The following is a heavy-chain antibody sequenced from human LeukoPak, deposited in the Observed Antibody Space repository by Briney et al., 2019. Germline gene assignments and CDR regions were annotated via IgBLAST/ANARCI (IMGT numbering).Heavy chain of an antibody. V-gene: IGHV6-1*01. CDR3: AREDYDILTGYLTPLDY. J-gene: IGHJ4*02. Sequence: SQTLSLTCAISGDSVSSNSAAWNWIRQSPSRGLEWLGRTYYRSKWYNDYAVSVKSRITINPDTSKNQFSLQLNSVTPEDTAVYYCAREDYDILTGYLTPLDYWGQGTLVTVSS. CDR1: GDSVSSNSAA. CDR2: TYYRSKWYN. D-gene: IGHD3-9*01.